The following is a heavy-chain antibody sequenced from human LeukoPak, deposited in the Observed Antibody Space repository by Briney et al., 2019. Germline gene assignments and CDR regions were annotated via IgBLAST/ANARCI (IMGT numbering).Heavy chain of an antibody. Sequence: GASVKVSCKASGGTFSSYTISWVRQAPGQRLEWMGRIIPILGIANYAQKFQGRVTITADKSTSTAYMELSSLRSEDTAVYYCARVPLDYYDSSDLDYWGQGTLVTVSS. CDR1: GGTFSSYT. CDR3: ARVPLDYYDSSDLDY. J-gene: IGHJ4*02. V-gene: IGHV1-69*02. CDR2: IIPILGIA. D-gene: IGHD3-22*01.